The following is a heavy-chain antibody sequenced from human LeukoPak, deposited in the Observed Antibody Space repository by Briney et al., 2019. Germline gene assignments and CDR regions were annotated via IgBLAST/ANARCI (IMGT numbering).Heavy chain of an antibody. CDR2: IKSKTDGGTT. D-gene: IGHD2-2*02. CDR1: GFTFSSYS. Sequence: PGGSLRLSCAASGFTFSSYSMNWVRQAPGKGLEWVGRIKSKTDGGTTDYAAPVKGRFTISRDDSKNTLYLQMNSLKIEDTAVYYCTTDIVVVPAAIQVYFDYWGQGTLVTVSS. V-gene: IGHV3-15*01. CDR3: TTDIVVVPAAIQVYFDY. J-gene: IGHJ4*02.